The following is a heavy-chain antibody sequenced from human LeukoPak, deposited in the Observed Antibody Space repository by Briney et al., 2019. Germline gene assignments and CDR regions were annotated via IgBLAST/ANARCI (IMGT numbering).Heavy chain of an antibody. CDR2: MYYSGST. CDR1: GGSISSHY. CDR3: ARDRDTIWAATGAVGFDP. J-gene: IGHJ5*02. D-gene: IGHD6-13*01. V-gene: IGHV4-59*11. Sequence: SETLSLTCTVSGGSISSHYWSWIRQPPGKGLEWIGYMYYSGSTNSNPSLKSRVTMSIDTSKNQFSLKLNSVTAADTAVYYCARDRDTIWAATGAVGFDPWGQGTLVTVSS.